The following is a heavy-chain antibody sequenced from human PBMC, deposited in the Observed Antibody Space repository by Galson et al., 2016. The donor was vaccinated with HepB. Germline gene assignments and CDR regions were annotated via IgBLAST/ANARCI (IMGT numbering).Heavy chain of an antibody. CDR1: GFTFSSYG. CDR2: ISYDGSNK. D-gene: IGHD6-6*01. CDR3: EKNEELSSSLFYPDY. Sequence: SLRLSCAASGFTFSSYGMHWVRQAPGKGLEWVAVISYDGSNKYYEDSVKGRFTISSDNSKNPLYLQMKSLRAEDTAVYYCEKNEELSSSLFYPDYWGQGTVVTVSS. J-gene: IGHJ4*02. V-gene: IGHV3-30*18.